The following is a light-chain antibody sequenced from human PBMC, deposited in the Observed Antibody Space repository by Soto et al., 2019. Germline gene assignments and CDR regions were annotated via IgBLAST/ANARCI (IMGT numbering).Light chain of an antibody. CDR1: SSNIGAGYD. CDR3: QSYDSSLSGSGV. CDR2: ANN. J-gene: IGLJ3*02. Sequence: QLVLTQPPSVSGAPGQRATISCSGSSSNIGAGYDVHWYQQLPGTAPKLLISANNIRPSGVPDRFSGSKSGTSASLAITGLQAEDEADYYCQSYDSSLSGSGVFGGGTQLTVL. V-gene: IGLV1-40*01.